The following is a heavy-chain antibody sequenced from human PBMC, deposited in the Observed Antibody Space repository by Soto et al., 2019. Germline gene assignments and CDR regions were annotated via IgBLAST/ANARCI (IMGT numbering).Heavy chain of an antibody. J-gene: IGHJ6*01. D-gene: IGHD5-18*01. CDR1: GGSFSGYY. CDR2: INHRGST. CDR3: ASCREGYKFSHYYYGLDV. Sequence: PSETLSLTCAVYGGSFSGYYWSWIRQPPGEGLEWMGEINHRGSTNYNPSLKSRVTIAVDTSKNQFSLKLSSVTAADTAVYYCASCREGYKFSHYYYGLDVWGQGTTVTVSS. V-gene: IGHV4-34*01.